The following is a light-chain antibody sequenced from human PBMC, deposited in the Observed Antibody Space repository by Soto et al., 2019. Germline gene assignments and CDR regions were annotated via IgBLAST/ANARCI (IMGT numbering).Light chain of an antibody. V-gene: IGLV1-40*01. CDR1: SSNIGAGYD. CDR2: GNS. J-gene: IGLJ1*01. Sequence: VLTQPPSVSVAPGQRVTISCTGSSSNIGAGYDVHWYQQLPGTAPKLLIYGNSNRPSGVPDRFSGSKSGTSASLAITGLQAEDEADYYCQSYDSSLSGYVFGTGTRSPS. CDR3: QSYDSSLSGYV.